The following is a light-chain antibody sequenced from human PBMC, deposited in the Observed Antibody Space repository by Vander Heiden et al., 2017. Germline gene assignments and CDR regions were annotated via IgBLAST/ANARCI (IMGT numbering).Light chain of an antibody. CDR1: SSNIGSNY. CDR2: SNN. Sequence: QSVLTQPPSASGTPGQRATISCSGSSSNIGSNYVYWYQQLPGTAPKLLIYSNNQRPSGVPDRFSGSKSGTSASLAISGLRSEDEADYYCAAWDDSLSGWVFGGGTKLTVL. CDR3: AAWDDSLSGWV. J-gene: IGLJ3*02. V-gene: IGLV1-47*02.